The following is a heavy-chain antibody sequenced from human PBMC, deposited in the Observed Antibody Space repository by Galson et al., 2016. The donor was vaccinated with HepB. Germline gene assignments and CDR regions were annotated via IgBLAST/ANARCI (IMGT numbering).Heavy chain of an antibody. V-gene: IGHV5-51*01. CDR2: IFPGDSDI. Sequence: QSGAEVKKPGESLKISCTGFGYTFSNYWIAWVRQMPGKGLEWMGIIFPGDSDIKYSPSFQGHVTISADKSISTAYLQWSSLKASDTAMYYCARLLWLGRNWYFDLWGRGTLATVSS. J-gene: IGHJ2*01. CDR3: ARLLWLGRNWYFDL. CDR1: GYTFSNYW. D-gene: IGHD6-19*01.